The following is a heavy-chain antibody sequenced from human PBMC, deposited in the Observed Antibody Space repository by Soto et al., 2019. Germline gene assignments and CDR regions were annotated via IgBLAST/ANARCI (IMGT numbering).Heavy chain of an antibody. J-gene: IGHJ4*02. CDR2: IYYSGST. D-gene: IGHD5-12*01. CDR1: GSSISSYY. V-gene: IGHV4-59*08. CDR3: ARQVATMGGYFDY. Sequence: SETLSLTCTVSGSSISSYYWSWIRQPPGKGLEWIGYIYYSGSTNYNPSLKSRVTISVDTSKNQFSLKLSSVTAADTAVYYCARQVATMGGYFDYWGQGTLVTVSS.